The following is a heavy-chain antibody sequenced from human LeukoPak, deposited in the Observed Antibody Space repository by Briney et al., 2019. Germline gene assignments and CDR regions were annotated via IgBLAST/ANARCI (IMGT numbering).Heavy chain of an antibody. Sequence: GASVKVSCKASGYTFTSYGISWVRQTPGQGLEWMGWIGAYNGNTNYAQKLQGRVTMTTDTSTSTAYMELKSLRSDDTAVYYCARDCIGCHGFDYWGQGTLVTVSS. CDR2: IGAYNGNT. V-gene: IGHV1-18*01. J-gene: IGHJ4*02. CDR3: ARDCIGCHGFDY. D-gene: IGHD2-15*01. CDR1: GYTFTSYG.